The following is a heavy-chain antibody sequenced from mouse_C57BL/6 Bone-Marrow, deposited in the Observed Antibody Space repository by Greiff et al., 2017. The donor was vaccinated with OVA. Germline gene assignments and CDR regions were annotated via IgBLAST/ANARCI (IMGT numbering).Heavy chain of an antibody. J-gene: IGHJ4*01. D-gene: IGHD4-1*01. CDR1: GFTFSSYA. CDR2: ISDGGSYT. Sequence: EVQLQESGGGLVKPGGSLKLSCAASGFTFSSYAMSWVRQTPEKRLEWVATISDGGSYTYYPDNVKGRFTISRDNAKNNLYLQMSHLKSEDTAMYYCARDGAGTSYAMDYWGQGTSVTVSS. V-gene: IGHV5-4*01. CDR3: ARDGAGTSYAMDY.